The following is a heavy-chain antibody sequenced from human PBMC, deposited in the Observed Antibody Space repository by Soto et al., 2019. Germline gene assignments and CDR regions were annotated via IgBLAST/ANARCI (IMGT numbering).Heavy chain of an antibody. CDR1: GFTFSDSW. V-gene: IGHV3-7*01. CDR3: VRGGSNYAS. D-gene: IGHD4-4*01. Sequence: GGSLRLSCTASGFTFSDSWMTWVRQAPGKGLEWVARIKPDESEKKYADSVKGRFSISRDNAKNSMYLQMDSLRDEDTAVYYCVRGGSNYASWGQGTLVTVSS. CDR2: IKPDESEK. J-gene: IGHJ5*02.